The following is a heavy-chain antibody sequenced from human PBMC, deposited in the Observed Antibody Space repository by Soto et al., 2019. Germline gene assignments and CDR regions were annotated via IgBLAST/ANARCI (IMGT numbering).Heavy chain of an antibody. J-gene: IGHJ4*02. V-gene: IGHV1-2*02. Sequence: QVHLVQYGAEVKEPGASVKVSCKASGYTFTGFYVHWVRQAPGQGLEWMGSINPTTGGTNYAQKFQGRVTLTRDTSIATAHMDLSSLRYDDTAVYYCARDMGYNCTPYYSDYWGQGTLVTVSS. D-gene: IGHD1-20*01. CDR2: INPTTGGT. CDR1: GYTFTGFY. CDR3: ARDMGYNCTPYYSDY.